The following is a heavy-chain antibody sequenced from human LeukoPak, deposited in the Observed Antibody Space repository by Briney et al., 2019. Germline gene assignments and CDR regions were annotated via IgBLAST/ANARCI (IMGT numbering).Heavy chain of an antibody. CDR1: GFTFSSYS. V-gene: IGHV3-21*01. J-gene: IGHJ4*02. D-gene: IGHD5-18*01. CDR3: ARNQNRGYSYGLKAPFDY. Sequence: SGGSLRLSCATSGFTFSSYSMNWVRQAPGKGLEWVSSISSGSSYIYYADSVKGRFTTSRDNAKNSLYLQMNSLRAEDTAVYYCARNQNRGYSYGLKAPFDYWGQGTLVTVSS. CDR2: ISSGSSYI.